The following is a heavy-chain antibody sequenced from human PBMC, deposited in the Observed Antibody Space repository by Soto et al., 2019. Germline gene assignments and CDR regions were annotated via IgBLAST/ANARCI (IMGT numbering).Heavy chain of an antibody. V-gene: IGHV4-38-2*01. J-gene: IGHJ5*02. CDR2: MYHSGST. CDR3: ARSGRYQGENWFDP. Sequence: PSETLSLTCAVSGYSISSDYYWGWIRQAPGRGLEWIGNMYHSGSTYKNPSLISRVTISMDTSKNQFSLKLISVTAADTAVYYCARSGRYQGENWFDPWGQGTLVTVSS. D-gene: IGHD1-26*01. CDR1: GYSISSDYY.